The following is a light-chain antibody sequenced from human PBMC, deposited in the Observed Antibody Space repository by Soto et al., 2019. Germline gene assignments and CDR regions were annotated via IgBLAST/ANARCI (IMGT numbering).Light chain of an antibody. CDR3: QQRSNWPPWT. CDR2: DAS. J-gene: IGKJ1*01. Sequence: EIVLTQSPATLSLSPGERATLSCMASQSVSSDFAWYQQKPGQAPRLLIYDASNRATGIPARFSGSGSGTDFTLTISSLEPEDFAVYYCQQRSNWPPWTFGQGTKVDIK. V-gene: IGKV3-11*01. CDR1: QSVSSD.